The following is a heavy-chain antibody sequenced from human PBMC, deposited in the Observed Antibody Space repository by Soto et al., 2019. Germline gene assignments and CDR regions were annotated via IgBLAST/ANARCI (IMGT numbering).Heavy chain of an antibody. D-gene: IGHD3-10*01. CDR2: IYYSGST. J-gene: IGHJ4*02. CDR1: GGSISSYY. CDR3: AGHNYGSGSTYFDY. Sequence: SETLSLTCTVSGGSISSYYWSWIRQPPGKGLEWIGYIYYSGSTNYNPSLKSRVTISVDTSKNQFSLKLNSMTAADTAVYYCAGHNYGSGSTYFDYWGQGTLVTVSS. V-gene: IGHV4-59*08.